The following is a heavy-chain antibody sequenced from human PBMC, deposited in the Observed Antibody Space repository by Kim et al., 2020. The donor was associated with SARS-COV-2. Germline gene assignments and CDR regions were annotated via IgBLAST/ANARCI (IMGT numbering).Heavy chain of an antibody. CDR2: IYYSGST. D-gene: IGHD3-10*01. V-gene: IGHV4-39*01. Sequence: ETLSLTCTVSGGSISSSSYYWGWIRQPPGKGLEWIGSIYYSGSTYYNPSLKSRVTISVDTSKNQFSLKLSSVTAADTAVYYCARHAVLWFGERGGYYFDYWGQGTLVTVSS. CDR1: GGSISSSSYY. J-gene: IGHJ4*02. CDR3: ARHAVLWFGERGGYYFDY.